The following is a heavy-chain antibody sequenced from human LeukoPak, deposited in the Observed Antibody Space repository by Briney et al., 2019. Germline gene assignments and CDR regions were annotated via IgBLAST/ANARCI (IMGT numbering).Heavy chain of an antibody. J-gene: IGHJ4*02. CDR2: IYYTGST. CDR3: ARKRGYYGSGSFDY. D-gene: IGHD3-10*01. Sequence: SETLSLTCSVSGASISSYYWSWIRQPPGKGLEWIAYIYYTGSTNYNPSLKSRVTISLDTSKNQFSLMVNSVTTTDTAVYYCARKRGYYGSGSFDYWGQGNPVTVSS. V-gene: IGHV4-59*01. CDR1: GASISSYY.